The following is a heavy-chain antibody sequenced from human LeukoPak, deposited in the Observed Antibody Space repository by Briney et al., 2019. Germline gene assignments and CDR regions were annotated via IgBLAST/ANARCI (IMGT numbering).Heavy chain of an antibody. D-gene: IGHD3-22*01. CDR3: ARGHRYDSSGNPFDP. J-gene: IGHJ5*02. CDR1: GGSISSGGYS. Sequence: SQTLSLTCAVSGGSISSGGYSWSWIRQPPGKGLEWIGYIYHSGSTYYNPSLKSRVTISVDRSKNQFSLKLSSVTAADTAVYYCARGHRYDSSGNPFDPWGQGTLVTVSS. CDR2: IYHSGST. V-gene: IGHV4-30-2*01.